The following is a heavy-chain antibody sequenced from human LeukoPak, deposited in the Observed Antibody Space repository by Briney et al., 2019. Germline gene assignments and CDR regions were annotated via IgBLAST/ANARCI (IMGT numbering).Heavy chain of an antibody. V-gene: IGHV1-3*01. CDR3: ARDSYDFLSGSYYTPYY. Sequence: ASVKVSCKASGYTFTSYAMHWVRQAPGQRLEWMGWINAGNGNTKYSQKFQGRVTITRDTSASTAYMELSSLRSEDTAVYYCARDSYDFLSGSYYTPYYWGQGTLVTVSS. D-gene: IGHD3-10*01. CDR1: GYTFTSYA. CDR2: INAGNGNT. J-gene: IGHJ4*02.